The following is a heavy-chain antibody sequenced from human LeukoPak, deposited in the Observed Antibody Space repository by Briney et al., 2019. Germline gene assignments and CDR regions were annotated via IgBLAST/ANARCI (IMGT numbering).Heavy chain of an antibody. D-gene: IGHD3-10*01. CDR3: ARSKRTYYF. CDR2: ISNRGYSK. Sequence: GGPLRLSCAVSGFNFSDHYMTWIRQAPGRGLEWVSYISNRGYSKYYADSVKGRFTVSRDNSNNSLYLQMNSQRAEDTAVYYCARSKRTYYFWGQGTLVTVSS. J-gene: IGHJ4*02. V-gene: IGHV3-11*01. CDR1: GFNFSDHY.